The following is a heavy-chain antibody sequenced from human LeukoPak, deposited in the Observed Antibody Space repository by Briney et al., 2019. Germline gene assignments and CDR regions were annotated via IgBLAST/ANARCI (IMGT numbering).Heavy chain of an antibody. CDR2: IYHSGRT. J-gene: IGHJ3*02. CDR3: ARGTYYSGAFDI. Sequence: YPSETLSLTCTVSGYSISSGYYWGWIRQPPGKGLEWIGSIYHSGRTFYNPSLKSRVTISVDTSKNQFSLKLSSVTAADTAVYYCARGTYYSGAFDIWGQGTMVTVSS. D-gene: IGHD3-10*01. CDR1: GYSISSGYY. V-gene: IGHV4-38-2*02.